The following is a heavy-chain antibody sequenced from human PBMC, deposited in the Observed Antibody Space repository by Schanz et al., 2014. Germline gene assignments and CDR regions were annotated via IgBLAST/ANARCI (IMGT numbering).Heavy chain of an antibody. J-gene: IGHJ5*02. D-gene: IGHD2-2*01. CDR3: ARGGYCSRTSCYFKGGWFDP. CDR2: IYTNGST. V-gene: IGHV4-4*07. Sequence: QVQLQESGPGLVKPSETLSLTCTVSGGSISSFYWSWIRQPAGKGLEWIGRIYTNGSTKYNPSLKSRVTMSEDTSKNQFSLTLGSGTAADTAVYYCARGGYCSRTSCYFKGGWFDPWGQGTLVTVSS. CDR1: GGSISSFY.